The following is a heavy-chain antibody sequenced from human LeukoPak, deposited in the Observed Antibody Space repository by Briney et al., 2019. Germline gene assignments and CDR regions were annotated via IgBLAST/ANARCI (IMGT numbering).Heavy chain of an antibody. V-gene: IGHV4-30-4*01. CDR2: IYYSGST. J-gene: IGHJ4*02. CDR1: GGSISSGDYY. CDR3: ASRAPTSPKENDY. Sequence: PSETLSLTCTVSGGSISSGDYYWSWIRQPPGKGLEWVGYIYYSGSTYYSPSLKSRVTVSVDTSKNQFSLKLSSVTAADTAVYYCASRAPTSPKENDYWGQGTLVTVSS.